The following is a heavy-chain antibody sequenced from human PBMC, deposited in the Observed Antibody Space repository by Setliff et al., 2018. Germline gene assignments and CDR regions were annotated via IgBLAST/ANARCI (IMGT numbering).Heavy chain of an antibody. V-gene: IGHV1-69*05. CDR3: AMKGGDFPSSWYTFDY. Sequence: SVKVSCKASGGTFSSYAISWVRQAPGQGLEWMGGIIPIFGTANYAQKFQGRVTMTTDTSTSTAYMELSSLRSEDTAVYYCAMKGGDFPSSWYTFDYWGQGTLVTVSS. CDR2: IIPIFGTA. D-gene: IGHD6-13*01. J-gene: IGHJ4*02. CDR1: GGTFSSYA.